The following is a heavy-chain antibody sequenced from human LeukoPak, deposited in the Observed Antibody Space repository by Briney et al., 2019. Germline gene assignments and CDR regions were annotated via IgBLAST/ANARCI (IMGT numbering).Heavy chain of an antibody. V-gene: IGHV6-1*01. D-gene: IGHD2-15*01. Sequence: SQTLSLTCAISGDSVSSNSAAWNWIRQFPSRGLEWLGRTYYRSKWYNDYAVSVKSRITINPDTSKNQFSLQLNSVTPEDTAVYYCARDREEGYCSGGSCYWGYYYYYGMGVWGQGTTVTVSS. J-gene: IGHJ6*02. CDR1: GDSVSSNSAA. CDR3: ARDREEGYCSGGSCYWGYYYYYGMGV. CDR2: TYYRSKWYN.